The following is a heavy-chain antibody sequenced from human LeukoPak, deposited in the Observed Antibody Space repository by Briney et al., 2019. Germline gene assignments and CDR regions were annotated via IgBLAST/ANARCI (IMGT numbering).Heavy chain of an antibody. CDR3: ARQRDGCNSVDY. D-gene: IGHD5-24*01. V-gene: IGHV5-51*01. CDR2: IYPGDSDT. J-gene: IGHJ4*02. CDR1: GYNFTTYW. Sequence: HGESLKISCKGSGYNFTTYWIGWVRQTPGKGLECMGIIYPGDSDTRYSPSFQGQVTVSADKSISTAYLQWSSLKASDTAMYYCARQRDGCNSVDYWGQGTLVTVSS.